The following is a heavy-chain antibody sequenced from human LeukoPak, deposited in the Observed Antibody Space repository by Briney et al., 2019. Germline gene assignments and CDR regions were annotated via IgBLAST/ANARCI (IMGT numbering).Heavy chain of an antibody. D-gene: IGHD3-3*01. J-gene: IGHJ6*02. Sequence: SETLSLTCTVSGGSISSYYWSWIRQPPGKGLEWIGYIYYSGSTNYNPSLKSRVTISVDTSKNQFSLKLSSVTAADTAVYYCARSFIGFWSGYYGHGSHGMDVWGQGTTVTVSS. CDR1: GGSISSYY. CDR2: IYYSGST. V-gene: IGHV4-59*12. CDR3: ARSFIGFWSGYYGHGSHGMDV.